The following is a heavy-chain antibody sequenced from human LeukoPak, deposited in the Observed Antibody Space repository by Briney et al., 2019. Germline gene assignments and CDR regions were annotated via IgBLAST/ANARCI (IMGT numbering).Heavy chain of an antibody. CDR2: ISYDGSNK. CDR1: GFTFSSYA. J-gene: IGHJ4*02. D-gene: IGHD1-14*01. CDR3: ARDPIEPATYYFDY. V-gene: IGHV3-30-3*01. Sequence: GGSLRLSCAASGFTFSSYAMHWVRQAPGKGLERVAVISYDGSNKYYADSVKGRFTISRDNSKNTLYLQMNSLRAEDTAVYYCARDPIEPATYYFDYWGQGTLVTVSS.